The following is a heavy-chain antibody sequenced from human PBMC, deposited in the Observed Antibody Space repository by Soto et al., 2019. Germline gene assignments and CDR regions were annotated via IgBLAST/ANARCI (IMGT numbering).Heavy chain of an antibody. Sequence: EVQLVESGGGLVQPGGSLRLSCAASGFTFSDHYMDWVRQAPGKGLEWVGRTRNKANSYTTEYAACVKGRFTISRDDSKNSLYLQMNSLKTEDTAVYYCATIGIAVAGTPDYWGQGTLVTVSS. D-gene: IGHD6-19*01. J-gene: IGHJ4*02. CDR1: GFTFSDHY. CDR3: ATIGIAVAGTPDY. CDR2: TRNKANSYTT. V-gene: IGHV3-72*01.